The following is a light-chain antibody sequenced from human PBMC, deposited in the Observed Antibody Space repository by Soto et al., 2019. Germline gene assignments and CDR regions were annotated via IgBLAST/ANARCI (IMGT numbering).Light chain of an antibody. CDR1: ESLSTY. J-gene: IGKJ2*01. V-gene: IGKV3-15*01. CDR2: GAS. CDR3: QSYNDWPFS. Sequence: EIVMTQSPAALSVSPGEGVTLSCRASESLSTYLAWYQHKPGQAPRLLIYGASTKATGIPARFSGSGSATDFTLTISSLQSEDFAVYYCQSYNDWPFSFGQGTKVDIK.